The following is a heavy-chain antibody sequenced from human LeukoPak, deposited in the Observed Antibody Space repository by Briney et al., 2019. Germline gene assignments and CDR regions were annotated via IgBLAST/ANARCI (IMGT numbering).Heavy chain of an antibody. CDR3: ARDVPPGTAIPLDY. CDR2: IIPIFGTA. CDR1: GGTFSSYA. Sequence: SLKVSCKASGGTFSSYAISWVRQAPGQGLEWMGGIIPIFGTANYAQKFQGRVTITADESTSTAYMELSSLRSEDTAVYYCARDVPPGTAIPLDYWGQGTLVTVSS. J-gene: IGHJ4*02. V-gene: IGHV1-69*13. D-gene: IGHD5-18*01.